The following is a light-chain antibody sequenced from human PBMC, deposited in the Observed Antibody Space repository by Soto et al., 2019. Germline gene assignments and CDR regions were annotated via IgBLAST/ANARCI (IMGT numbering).Light chain of an antibody. CDR1: QSISSH. CDR3: QQSYSTLIT. J-gene: IGKJ5*01. V-gene: IGKV1-39*01. Sequence: DIPMTQSPSSLSASVGDRVTITCRASQSISSHLNWYQQKPGKAPKLLIYAASSLQSGVPSRFSGSGSGTDFTLTISSLQPEDFATYYCQQSYSTLITFGQGTRLQIK. CDR2: AAS.